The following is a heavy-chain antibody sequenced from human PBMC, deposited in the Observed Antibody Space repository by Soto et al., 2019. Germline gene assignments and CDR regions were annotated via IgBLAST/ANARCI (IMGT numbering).Heavy chain of an antibody. CDR2: IYYSGST. Sequence: QVQLQESGPGLVKPSQTLSLTCTVSGGSISSGGYYWSWIRQHPGKGPEWIGYIYYSGSTYYNPALKSRVTVSVGSSKDQFSLKLSSVTAADTAVYYSARGYFDRSAADYWGQGTLVPVSS. D-gene: IGHD3-22*01. V-gene: IGHV4-31*03. J-gene: IGHJ4*02. CDR3: ARGYFDRSAADY. CDR1: GGSISSGGYY.